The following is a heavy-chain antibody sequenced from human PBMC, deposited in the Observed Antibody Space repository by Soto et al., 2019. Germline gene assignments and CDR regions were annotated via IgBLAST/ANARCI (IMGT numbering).Heavy chain of an antibody. D-gene: IGHD1-26*01. J-gene: IGHJ4*01. Sequence: QVQLVESGGGVVQPGKSLRLSCAASGFTFSGYGMHWVRQAPGKGLEWVAVLSSDGRIEYFADSVKGRFTISRDNSRNTLYLQMNSLRVEDTGLYYCTKESRHAGTFDDWGQGTLVTVSS. CDR1: GFTFSGYG. V-gene: IGHV3-30*18. CDR2: LSSDGRIE. CDR3: TKESRHAGTFDD.